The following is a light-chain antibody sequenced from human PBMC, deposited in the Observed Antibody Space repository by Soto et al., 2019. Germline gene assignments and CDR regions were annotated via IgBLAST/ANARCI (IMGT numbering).Light chain of an antibody. V-gene: IGLV2-14*01. CDR2: EVT. CDR1: TSDIRSYNY. J-gene: IGLJ2*01. CDR3: SSYTSSNTVL. Sequence: QSALTQPDCVYGSPGQSITISCAGTTSDIRSYNYVSWYKQEPGKAPKLLIYEVTKRPSGVSNRFSGSKSGNTASLTISGVQAEDEGDYYCSSYTSSNTVLFGEGTKLTVL.